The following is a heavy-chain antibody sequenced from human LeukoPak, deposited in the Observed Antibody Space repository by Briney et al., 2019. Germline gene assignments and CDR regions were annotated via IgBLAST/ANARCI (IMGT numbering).Heavy chain of an antibody. D-gene: IGHD5-24*01. CDR3: ARGRDGSQSPIDD. J-gene: IGHJ4*02. CDR2: ISSSSSCI. V-gene: IGHV3-21*01. Sequence: GGSLRLSCAASGFTFSSYNMNWVRQAPGKGLEWVSSISSSSSCIYYADSVRGRFTISRDNAKNSLYLQMNSLRAEDTAVYCCARGRDGSQSPIDDWGQGTLVTVSS. CDR1: GFTFSSYN.